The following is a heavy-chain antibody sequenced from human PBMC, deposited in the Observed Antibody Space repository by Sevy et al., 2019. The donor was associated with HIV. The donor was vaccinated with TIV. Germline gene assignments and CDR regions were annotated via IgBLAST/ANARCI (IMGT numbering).Heavy chain of an antibody. CDR1: GVSLSNGAYY. CDR2: TYYNGNT. J-gene: IGHJ6*03. Sequence: SETLSLTCSVSGVSLSNGAYYWSWIRQHPEKGLEWIGYTYYNGNTYYNPSLKSRVTISADTSKNQFSLRLSSVTAADTAVYYCSRASLSFFYLDVWGKGTTVTVSS. CDR3: SRASLSFFYLDV. V-gene: IGHV4-31*03.